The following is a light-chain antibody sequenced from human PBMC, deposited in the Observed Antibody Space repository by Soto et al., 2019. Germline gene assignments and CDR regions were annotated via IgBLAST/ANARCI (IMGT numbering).Light chain of an antibody. Sequence: DVVMTQSPLSLSVTLGQPASISCRSSQGLVYSDGNTFLNWCQQRPGQSPTRLIYQVSNWDSGVPDRFSGSGSGTDYTLTISRVEAEDVGIYYCVQGTNWLWTFGQGTKVEIK. CDR2: QVS. J-gene: IGKJ1*01. CDR3: VQGTNWLWT. CDR1: QGLVYSDGNTF. V-gene: IGKV2D-30*01.